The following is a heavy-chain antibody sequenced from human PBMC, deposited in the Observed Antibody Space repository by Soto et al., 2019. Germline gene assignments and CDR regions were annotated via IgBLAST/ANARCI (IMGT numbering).Heavy chain of an antibody. V-gene: IGHV4-4*07. CDR1: GGSISSYY. CDR2: IYTSGST. CDR3: ARDWGGNTAWGYYYGMDV. J-gene: IGHJ6*02. D-gene: IGHD3-16*01. Sequence: PSETLSLTCTVSGGSISSYYWSWIRQPAGKGLEWIGRIYTSGSTDYNPSLKSRVTMSVDTSRNQFSLKLSSVTAADTAVYYCARDWGGNTAWGYYYGMDVWGQGTTVTVSS.